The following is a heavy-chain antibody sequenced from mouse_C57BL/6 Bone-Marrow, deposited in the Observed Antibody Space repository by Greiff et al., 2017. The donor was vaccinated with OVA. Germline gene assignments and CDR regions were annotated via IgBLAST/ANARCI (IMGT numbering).Heavy chain of an antibody. D-gene: IGHD2-4*01. CDR1: GYTFTSYW. Sequence: QVQLQQPGAELVKPGASVKVSCKASGYTFTSYWMHWVKQRPGQGLEWIGRIHPSDSDTNYNQKFKGKATLTVDKSSSTAYMQLSSLTSEDSAVYYWAILLYDYDPYYYAMDYWGQGTSVTVSS. CDR2: IHPSDSDT. V-gene: IGHV1-74*01. CDR3: AILLYDYDPYYYAMDY. J-gene: IGHJ4*01.